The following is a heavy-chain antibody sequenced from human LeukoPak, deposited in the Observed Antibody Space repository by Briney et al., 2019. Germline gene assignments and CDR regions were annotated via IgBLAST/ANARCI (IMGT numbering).Heavy chain of an antibody. J-gene: IGHJ5*02. CDR3: ARDYSSSWYVPISWFDP. CDR2: INPNSGGT. D-gene: IGHD6-13*01. CDR1: GYTFTGYY. Sequence: ASVKVSCKASGYTFTGYYMHWVRQAPGQGLEWMGWINPNSGGTNYAQKFQGRVTTTRDTSISTAYMELSRLRSDDTAVYYCARDYSSSWYVPISWFDPWGQGTLVTVSS. V-gene: IGHV1-2*02.